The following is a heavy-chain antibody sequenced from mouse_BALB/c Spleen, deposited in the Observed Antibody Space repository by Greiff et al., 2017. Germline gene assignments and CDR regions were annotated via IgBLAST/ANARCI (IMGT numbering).Heavy chain of an antibody. D-gene: IGHD2-12*01. CDR1: GYTFTSYW. J-gene: IGHJ4*01. Sequence: QVQLKESGAELAKPGASVKMSCKASGYTFTSYWMHWVKQRPGQGLEWIGYINPSTGYTEYNQKFKDKATLTADKSSSTAYMQLSSLTSEDSAVYYCAKLLRRAMDYWGQGTSVTVSS. CDR2: INPSTGYT. V-gene: IGHV1-7*01. CDR3: AKLLRRAMDY.